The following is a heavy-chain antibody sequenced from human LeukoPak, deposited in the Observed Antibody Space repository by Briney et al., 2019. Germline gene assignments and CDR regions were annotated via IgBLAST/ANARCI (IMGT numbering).Heavy chain of an antibody. CDR3: ATHRVGFMITFGFDY. CDR2: ISGSGDST. J-gene: IGHJ4*02. CDR1: GFTFSSYA. Sequence: KSGGSLRLSCAASGFTFSSYAMSWVRQAPGKGLEWVSAISGSGDSTYYADSVKGRFTISRDNSKNTLYLQMNSLRAEDTAVYYCATHRVGFMITFGFDYWGQGTLVTVSS. D-gene: IGHD3-16*01. V-gene: IGHV3-23*01.